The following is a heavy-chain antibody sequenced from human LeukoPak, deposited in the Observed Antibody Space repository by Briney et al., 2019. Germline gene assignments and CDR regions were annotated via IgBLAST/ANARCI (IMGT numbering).Heavy chain of an antibody. D-gene: IGHD3-22*01. CDR3: AKVGNYYDSSGYSPNAFGI. CDR1: GFTFSSYG. Sequence: PGGSLRLSCAASGFTFSSYGMHWVRQAPGKGLEWVAVISYDGSNKYYADSVKGRFTISRDNSKNTLYLQMNSLRAEDTAVYYCAKVGNYYDSSGYSPNAFGIWGQGTMVTVSS. V-gene: IGHV3-30*18. J-gene: IGHJ3*02. CDR2: ISYDGSNK.